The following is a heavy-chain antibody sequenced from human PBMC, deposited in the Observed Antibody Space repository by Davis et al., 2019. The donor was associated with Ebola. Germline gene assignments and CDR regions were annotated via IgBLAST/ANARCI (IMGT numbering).Heavy chain of an antibody. J-gene: IGHJ3*02. Sequence: ASVQVSCKASGYTFTNYYMHWVRQAPAQGLEGMGMINPNDGRTIYVQKFQGRVSVTRDTSTTTVYMDLSSLRSEDTALYYCTTPGGQDSGYDVFDIWGQGTMVTVSS. V-gene: IGHV1-46*03. CDR2: INPNDGRT. CDR1: GYTFTNYY. CDR3: TTPGGQDSGYDVFDI. D-gene: IGHD5-12*01.